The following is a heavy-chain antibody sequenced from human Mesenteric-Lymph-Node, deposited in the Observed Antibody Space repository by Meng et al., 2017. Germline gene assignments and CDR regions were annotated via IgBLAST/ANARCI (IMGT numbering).Heavy chain of an antibody. J-gene: IGHJ3*02. Sequence: GGSLRLSCAASGFDFDAYAMHWVRQAPGKGLEWISGVSWNSGTIGYADSVEGRFTISRDNAKKSLYLQMNSLRAEDMALYYCAKGESSSFGDAFDIWGQGTMVTVSS. CDR1: GFDFDAYA. D-gene: IGHD6-13*01. V-gene: IGHV3-9*03. CDR3: AKGESSSFGDAFDI. CDR2: VSWNSGTI.